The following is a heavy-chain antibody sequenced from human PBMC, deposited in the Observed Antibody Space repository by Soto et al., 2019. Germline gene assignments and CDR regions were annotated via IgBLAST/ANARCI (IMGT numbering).Heavy chain of an antibody. Sequence: GGSLRLSCAASGFTFSSYGMHWVRQAPGKGLEWVAVISYDGSNKYYADSVKGRFTISRDNSKNTLYLQMNSLRAEDTAVYYFAILFGETYDNNFYPQDLDFGGQGTPVTVSS. D-gene: IGHD3-10*02. V-gene: IGHV3-30*03. CDR1: GFTFSSYG. J-gene: IGHJ4*02. CDR2: ISYDGSNK. CDR3: AILFGETYDNNFYPQDLDF.